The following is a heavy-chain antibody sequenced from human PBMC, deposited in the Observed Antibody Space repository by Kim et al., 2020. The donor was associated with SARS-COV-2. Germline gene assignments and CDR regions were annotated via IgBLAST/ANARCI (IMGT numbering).Heavy chain of an antibody. J-gene: IGHJ5*02. V-gene: IGHV3-30*18. CDR2: ISYDGSNK. CDR1: GFTFSSYG. D-gene: IGHD4-17*01. Sequence: GGSLRLSCAASGFTFSSYGMHWVRQAPGKGLEWVAVISYDGSNKYYADSVKGRFTISRDNSKNTLYLQMNSLRAEDTAVYYCANLDYGGNSGWFDPWGQGTLVTVSS. CDR3: ANLDYGGNSGWFDP.